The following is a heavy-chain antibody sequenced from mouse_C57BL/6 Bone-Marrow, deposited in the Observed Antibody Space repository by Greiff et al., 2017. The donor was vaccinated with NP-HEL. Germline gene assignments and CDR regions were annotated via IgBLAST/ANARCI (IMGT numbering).Heavy chain of an antibody. CDR3: TIITTVVANNY. D-gene: IGHD1-1*01. J-gene: IGHJ2*01. Sequence: EVKLVESGTVLARPGASVKMSCKTSGYTFTSYWMHWVKQRPGQGLEWIGAIYPGNSDTSYNQKFKGKAKLTAVTSASTAYMELSSLTNEDSAVYYCTIITTVVANNYWGQGTTLTVSS. CDR1: GYTFTSYW. CDR2: IYPGNSDT. V-gene: IGHV1-5*01.